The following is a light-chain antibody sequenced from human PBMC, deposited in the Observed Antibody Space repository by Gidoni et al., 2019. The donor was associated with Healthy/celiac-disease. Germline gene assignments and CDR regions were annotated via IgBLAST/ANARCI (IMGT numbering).Light chain of an antibody. Sequence: SYELTQPPSVSVSLGQTASITCSGDKLGDKYACWYQQKPGQSPVLVIYQDSKRPSGIPERFSGSNSGNTATLTISGTQAMDEADYYCQAWDSSTAQVVFGGGTKLTVL. CDR2: QDS. CDR1: KLGDKY. CDR3: QAWDSSTAQVV. V-gene: IGLV3-1*01. J-gene: IGLJ2*01.